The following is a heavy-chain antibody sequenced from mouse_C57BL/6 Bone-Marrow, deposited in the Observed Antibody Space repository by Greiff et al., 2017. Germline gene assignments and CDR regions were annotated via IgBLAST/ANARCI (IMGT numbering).Heavy chain of an antibody. J-gene: IGHJ2*01. CDR1: GYTFTDYY. D-gene: IGHD4-1*01. CDR2: IFPGSGST. V-gene: IGHV1-75*01. Sequence: VQLQQSGPELVKPGASVKISCKASGYTFTDYYINWVKQRPGQGLGWIGWIFPGSGSTYYTEKFQGKATLTVDKSSSTAYMLLSSLTSEDSAVYFCAREGGSNWAFDYWGQGTTLTVSS. CDR3: AREGGSNWAFDY.